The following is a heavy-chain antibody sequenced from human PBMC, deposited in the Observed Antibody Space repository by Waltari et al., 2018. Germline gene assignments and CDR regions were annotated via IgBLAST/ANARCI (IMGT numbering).Heavy chain of an antibody. J-gene: IGHJ5*02. CDR3: VRHQADWGGSDYWFDP. Sequence: QVQLVQSGAEVKKPGASVKVSCKASGYTFTSYGISWVRQAPGQGLEWMGWISAYNGNTNYAQKLQGRVTMTTDTSTSTAYMELRSLRSDDTAIYYCVRHQADWGGSDYWFDPWGQGTLVTVSS. CDR1: GYTFTSYG. V-gene: IGHV1-18*01. CDR2: ISAYNGNT. D-gene: IGHD7-27*01.